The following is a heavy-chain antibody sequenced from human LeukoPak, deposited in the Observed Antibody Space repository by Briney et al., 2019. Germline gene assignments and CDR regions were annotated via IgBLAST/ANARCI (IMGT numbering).Heavy chain of an antibody. Sequence: GGSLRLSCAASGFTFSNYWMSWVRQAPGKGPEWVAYIKGDGSEKSYVDSVRGRFTISRDNAKNSLYLQMDSLRVEDTAVYYCARGGVSRAAFDIWGQGTMVTVSS. V-gene: IGHV3-7*05. CDR2: IKGDGSEK. CDR3: ARGGVSRAAFDI. CDR1: GFTFSNYW. J-gene: IGHJ3*02.